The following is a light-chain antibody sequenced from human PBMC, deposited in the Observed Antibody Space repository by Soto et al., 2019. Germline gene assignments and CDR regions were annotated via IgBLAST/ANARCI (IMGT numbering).Light chain of an antibody. CDR2: GAS. CDR1: QSVNTN. J-gene: IGKJ4*01. Sequence: EIEMTQSPATLSVSPGERATLSCWASQSVNTNLAWYQQKPGQAPRRLVYGASTRATGIPSRFSGSGSGTEFTLTISSLQSEDFAVYYCQQYKRWPLTFGGGTKMEIK. V-gene: IGKV3-15*01. CDR3: QQYKRWPLT.